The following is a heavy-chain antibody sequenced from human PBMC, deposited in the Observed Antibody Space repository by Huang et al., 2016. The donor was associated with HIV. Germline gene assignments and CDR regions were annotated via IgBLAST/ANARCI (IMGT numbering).Heavy chain of an antibody. CDR1: GGSFSGYS. D-gene: IGHD1-1*01. CDR3: ARERMMSWLDDHDAFDI. J-gene: IGHJ3*02. V-gene: IGHV4-34*01. CDR2: INHSGST. Sequence: QVQLQQWGAGLLKPSETLSLTCAVYGGSFSGYSWSWIRQSPGKGLEGIREINHSGSTTYNPSLTCRLTISVDTSKNQFSLKLSSVTAADTAVYYCARERMMSWLDDHDAFDIWGQGTMVTVSS.